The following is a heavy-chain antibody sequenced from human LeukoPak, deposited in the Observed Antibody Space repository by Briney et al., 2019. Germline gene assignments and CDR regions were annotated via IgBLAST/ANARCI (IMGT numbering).Heavy chain of an antibody. CDR2: ISVYNGIT. D-gene: IGHD6-13*01. CDR3: ARGQQPSTRYPPYFFDY. J-gene: IGHJ4*02. V-gene: IGHV1-18*01. Sequence: GASVKVSCKASGYTFSNYGFSWVRQAPGQGLEWMGWISVYNGITNYAQKFQGRVTMTTDTSTSTAYMELRSLRSDDTAVYYCARGQQPSTRYPPYFFDYWGQGTLVTVSS. CDR1: GYTFSNYG.